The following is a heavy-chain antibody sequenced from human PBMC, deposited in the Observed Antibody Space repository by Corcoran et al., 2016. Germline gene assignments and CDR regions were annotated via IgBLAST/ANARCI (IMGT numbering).Heavy chain of an antibody. CDR2: ISSSSSTI. CDR1: GFTFSSYS. CDR3: ASWFTATMEHNGGYYYYGMDV. V-gene: IGHV3-48*04. D-gene: IGHD2-15*01. J-gene: IGHJ6*02. Sequence: EVQLVESGGGLVQPGGSLRLSCAASGFTFSSYSMNWVRQAPGKGLEWVSYISSSSSTIYYADSVKGRFTISSDNAKNSLYLQMNSLRAEDTAVYYCASWFTATMEHNGGYYYYGMDVWGQGTTVTVSS.